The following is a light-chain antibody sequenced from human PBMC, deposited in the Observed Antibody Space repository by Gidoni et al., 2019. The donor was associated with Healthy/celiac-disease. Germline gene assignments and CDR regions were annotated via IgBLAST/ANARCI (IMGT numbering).Light chain of an antibody. J-gene: IGLJ1*01. V-gene: IGLV2-18*02. CDR2: EVS. Sequence: ALTQPPSVSGSPGQSVTISCTGTSSDVGSYNRVSWYQQPPGTAPKLMIYEVSNRPSGVPDRFSGSKSGNTASLTISGLQAEDEADYYCSSYTSSSTDVFGTGTKVTVL. CDR1: SSDVGSYNR. CDR3: SSYTSSSTDV.